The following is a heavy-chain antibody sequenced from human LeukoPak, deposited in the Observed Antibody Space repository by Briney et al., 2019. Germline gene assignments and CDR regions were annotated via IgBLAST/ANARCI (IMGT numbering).Heavy chain of an antibody. CDR1: GFTLSSHG. V-gene: IGHV3-30*18. J-gene: IGHJ4*02. CDR3: AKLPGTYESSNY. Sequence: GGALRLSCAASGFTLSSHGMNWVRPAPGKGLGGVGVISYDGSNKYYADSVKGRSTISRDSSKNTLYLQMNSLRAEDTAVYYCAKLPGTYESSNYWGQGTLVTVSS. CDR2: ISYDGSNK. D-gene: IGHD3-3*01.